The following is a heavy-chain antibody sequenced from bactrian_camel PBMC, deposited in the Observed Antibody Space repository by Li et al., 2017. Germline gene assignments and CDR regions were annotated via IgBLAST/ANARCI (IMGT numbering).Heavy chain of an antibody. Sequence: VQLVESGGGSVQAGGSLRLSCAASAYTYSTLCIGWFRQAPGKEREGVAALNRGGGSTSYPDSVKGRFTVSQDNAKNTLYLQMQSLKPEDTAMYSCAFGPPETTLGGPLLPHKYIYWGQGTQVTVS. D-gene: IGHD1*01. J-gene: IGHJ4*01. CDR2: LNRGGGST. CDR1: AYTYSTLC. CDR3: AFGPPETTLGGPLLPHKYIY. V-gene: IGHV3S31*01.